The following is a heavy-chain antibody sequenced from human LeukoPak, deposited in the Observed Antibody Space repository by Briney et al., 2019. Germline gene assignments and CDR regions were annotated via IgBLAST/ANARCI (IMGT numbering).Heavy chain of an antibody. CDR1: GYNFGRYG. CDR3: ARDGSGSYFR. CDR2: ISLYNGNT. D-gene: IGHD3-10*01. V-gene: IGHV1-18*01. Sequence: ASVKVSCKASGYNFGRYGINWVRQGPGQRLQWMGWISLYNGNTISAQKFQGRVTITADKSTSTAYMELSSLRSEDTAVYYCARDGSGSYFRWGQGTLVTVSS. J-gene: IGHJ4*02.